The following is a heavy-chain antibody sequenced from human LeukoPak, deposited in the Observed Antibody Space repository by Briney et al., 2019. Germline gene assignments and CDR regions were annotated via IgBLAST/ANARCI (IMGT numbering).Heavy chain of an antibody. CDR2: IYYSGST. CDR3: AKSGGYGLIDY. V-gene: IGHV4-39*01. CDR1: GASISGSSYY. D-gene: IGHD1-26*01. Sequence: PSETLSLTCAVSGASISGSSYYWGWIRQPPGKGLERIGNIYYSGSTYYNASLQSRVTISIDTSKNQFSLRLNSVTAADTAMYYCAKSGGYGLIDYWGQGTLVTVSS. J-gene: IGHJ4*02.